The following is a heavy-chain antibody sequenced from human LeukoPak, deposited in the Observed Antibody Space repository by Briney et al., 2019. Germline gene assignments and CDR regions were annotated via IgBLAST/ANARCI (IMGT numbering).Heavy chain of an antibody. CDR3: VKDRGIISDY. D-gene: IGHD3-10*01. CDR2: ISGSGDST. CDR1: GFTFSSYS. V-gene: IGHV3-23*01. Sequence: GGSLRLSCVVSGFTFSSYSMSWVRQAPGKGLEWVSAISGSGDSTYYADSVKGRFTISRDNSKNTLYLQMNSLRVEDTAVYYCVKDRGIISDYWGQGTLVTVSS. J-gene: IGHJ4*02.